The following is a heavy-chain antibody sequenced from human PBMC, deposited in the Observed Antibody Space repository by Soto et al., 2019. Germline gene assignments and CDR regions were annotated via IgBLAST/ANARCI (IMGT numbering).Heavy chain of an antibody. V-gene: IGHV3-33*01. J-gene: IGHJ4*02. CDR2: IWYDGSNK. CDR1: GFTFSSYG. D-gene: IGHD1-7*01. CDR3: AREGELELESLDY. Sequence: GGSLRLSCAASGFTFSSYGMHWVRQAPGKGLEWVAVIWYDGSNKYYADSVKGRFTISRDNSKNTLYLQMNSLRAEDTAVYYCAREGELELESLDYWGQGTLVTVSS.